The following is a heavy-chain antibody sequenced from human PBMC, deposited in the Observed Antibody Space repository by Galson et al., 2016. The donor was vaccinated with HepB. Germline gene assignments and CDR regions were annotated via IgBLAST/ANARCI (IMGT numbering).Heavy chain of an antibody. Sequence: SLRLSCAASGFTFSDSFMTWIRPAPGKGLEWVSDISNSGYTIYYGDSLEGRFTISRDNAKNTLYLQVNSLRAEDTAVYYCARLYQLADAFDIWGQGTMVAVSS. D-gene: IGHD6-6*01. J-gene: IGHJ3*02. CDR3: ARLYQLADAFDI. V-gene: IGHV3-11*01. CDR1: GFTFSDSF. CDR2: ISNSGYTI.